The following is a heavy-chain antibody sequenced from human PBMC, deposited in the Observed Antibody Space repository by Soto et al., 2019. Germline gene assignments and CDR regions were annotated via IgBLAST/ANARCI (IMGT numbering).Heavy chain of an antibody. V-gene: IGHV1-46*01. D-gene: IGHD5-12*01. CDR2: INPSGGST. CDR1: GYTFTSYY. J-gene: IGHJ6*02. Sequence: SVKVSCKASGYTFTSYYMHWVRQAPGQGLEWMGIINPSGGSTSYAQKFQGRVTMTRDTSTSTVYMELSSLRSEDTAVYYCASLFSGYYYYYGMDVWGQGTTVTVSS. CDR3: ASLFSGYYYYYGMDV.